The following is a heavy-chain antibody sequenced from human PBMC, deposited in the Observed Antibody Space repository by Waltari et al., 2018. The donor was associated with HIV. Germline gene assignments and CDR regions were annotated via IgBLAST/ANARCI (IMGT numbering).Heavy chain of an antibody. CDR2: INHSGSN. J-gene: IGHJ5*02. Sequence: QVQLQQWGAGLLKPSETLSLTCAVYGGSFIGYYWSWIRQPPVKGLEWIGEINHSGSNNYNPALKRRVTISVDTSKNQLSLKLSSVTAADTAVYYCARGYEYVWGSWKWFDPWGQGTLVTVSS. CDR1: GGSFIGYY. D-gene: IGHD3-16*01. V-gene: IGHV4-34*01. CDR3: ARGYEYVWGSWKWFDP.